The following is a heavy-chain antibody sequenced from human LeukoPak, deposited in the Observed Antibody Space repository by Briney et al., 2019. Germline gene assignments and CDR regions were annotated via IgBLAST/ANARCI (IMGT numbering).Heavy chain of an antibody. CDR2: IKQDGSEK. V-gene: IGHV3-7*01. J-gene: IGHJ5*02. D-gene: IGHD1-14*01. CDR3: ARCRTARWFDP. CDR1: GFTFSSYW. Sequence: GGSLRLSCAASGFTFSSYWMTWVRQAPGKGLEWVANIKQDGSEKYYVDSVKGRFTISRDNAKNSLYLQMNSLRAEDTAVYYCARCRTARWFDPWGQGTLVTVSS.